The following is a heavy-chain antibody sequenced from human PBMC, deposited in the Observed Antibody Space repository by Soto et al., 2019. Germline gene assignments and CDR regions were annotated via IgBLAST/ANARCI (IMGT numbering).Heavy chain of an antibody. J-gene: IGHJ4*02. Sequence: QVQLVESGGGVVQPGRSLRLSCAASGLIFSGYGMHWVRQAPGKGLEWVAVIRYDGSNEEYEDSVKGRFTISRDNSKNKLYLQMNSLRDEDTAVYYCAVDVIGGTTVRGYHDYWGQGTLVTGSS. D-gene: IGHD1-7*01. CDR2: IRYDGSNE. V-gene: IGHV3-33*01. CDR1: GLIFSGYG. CDR3: AVDVIGGTTVRGYHDY.